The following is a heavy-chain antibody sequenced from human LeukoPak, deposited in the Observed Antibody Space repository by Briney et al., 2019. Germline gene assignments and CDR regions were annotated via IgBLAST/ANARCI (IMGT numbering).Heavy chain of an antibody. V-gene: IGHV4-59*01. J-gene: IGHJ3*02. CDR3: ARASSSVLSDAFDI. CDR1: GGSISSYY. CDR2: IYYSGST. Sequence: PSETLSLTCTVSGGSISSYYWSWVRQPPGKGLEWIGYIYYSGSTNYNPSLKSRVTISVDTSKNQFSLKLSSVIAADTAVYYCARASSSVLSDAFDIWGQGTMVTVSS. D-gene: IGHD6-19*01.